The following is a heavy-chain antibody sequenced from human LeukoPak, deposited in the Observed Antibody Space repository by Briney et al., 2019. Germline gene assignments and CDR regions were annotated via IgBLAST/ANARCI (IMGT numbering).Heavy chain of an antibody. CDR3: ARDLYYYGSGPRGY. D-gene: IGHD3-10*01. CDR2: ISYDGSNK. V-gene: IGHV3-30-3*01. Sequence: QSGGSLRLSCAASGFTFSSYAMHWVRQAPGKGLEWVAVISYDGSNKYYADSVKGRFTISRDNSKNTLYLQMNSLRAEDTAVYYCARDLYYYGSGPRGYWGQGTLVTVSS. CDR1: GFTFSSYA. J-gene: IGHJ4*02.